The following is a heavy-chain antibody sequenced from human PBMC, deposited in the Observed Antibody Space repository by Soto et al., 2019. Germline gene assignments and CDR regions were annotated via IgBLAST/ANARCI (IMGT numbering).Heavy chain of an antibody. V-gene: IGHV4-31*03. J-gene: IGHJ6*01. Sequence: SDTLSLTCTVSGGSISSGGYYWYWIRQHPGKGLEWIGYIYYSGTTYYNPSLKSRVTISVDTSKNQFSLKLSSVTAADTAVYYCAASCVACGGFNYDGMDVWGQGTTVT. CDR2: IYYSGTT. D-gene: IGHD2-21*01. CDR1: GGSISSGGYY. CDR3: AASCVACGGFNYDGMDV.